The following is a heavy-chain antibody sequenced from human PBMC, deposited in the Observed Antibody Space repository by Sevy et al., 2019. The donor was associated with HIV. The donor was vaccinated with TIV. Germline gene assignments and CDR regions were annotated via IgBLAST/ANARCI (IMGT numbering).Heavy chain of an antibody. CDR3: ATGDTSGYYWSSFNY. Sequence: GGSLRLSCAASGFTFRSVWMNWVRQAPGKGLEWVGHIRSRADGATTDFGGPVKGSFSISSDDSRNTFFLQMDGLKTEDTAVYYCATGDTSGYYWSSFNYWGQGTQVTVSS. V-gene: IGHV3-15*01. CDR1: GFTFRSVW. CDR2: IRSRADGATT. D-gene: IGHD3-3*01. J-gene: IGHJ4*02.